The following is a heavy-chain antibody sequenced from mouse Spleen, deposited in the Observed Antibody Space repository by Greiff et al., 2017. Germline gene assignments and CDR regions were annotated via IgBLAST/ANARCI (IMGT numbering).Heavy chain of an antibody. CDR2: ISYDGSN. Sequence: EVQLQESGPGLVKPSQSLSLTCSVTGYSITSGYYWNWIRQFPGNKLEWMGYISYDGSNNYNPSLKNRISITRDTSKNQFFLKLNSVTTEDTATYYCARGDYDYEDYWGQGTTLTVSS. V-gene: IGHV3-6*01. J-gene: IGHJ2*01. CDR3: ARGDYDYEDY. CDR1: GYSITSGYY. D-gene: IGHD2-4*01.